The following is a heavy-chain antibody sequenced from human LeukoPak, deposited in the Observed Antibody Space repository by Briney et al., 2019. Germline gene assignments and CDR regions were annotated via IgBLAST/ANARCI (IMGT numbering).Heavy chain of an antibody. D-gene: IGHD3-3*01. CDR3: AKGGGSDLYYDFWSGYWGGFDY. CDR1: GFTFSSYA. J-gene: IGHJ4*02. Sequence: PGGSLRLSCAASGFTFSSYAMSWVCQAPGKGLEWVSAISGSGGSTYYADSVKGRFTISRDNSKNTLYLQMNSLRAEDTAVYYCAKGGGSDLYYDFWSGYWGGFDYWGQGTLVTVSS. CDR2: ISGSGGST. V-gene: IGHV3-23*01.